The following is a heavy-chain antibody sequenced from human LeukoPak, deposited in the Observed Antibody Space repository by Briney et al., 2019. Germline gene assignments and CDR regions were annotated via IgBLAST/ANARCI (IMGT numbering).Heavy chain of an antibody. CDR3: ARGYSYGYGAPGVYFDY. CDR1: GGTFSSYA. J-gene: IGHJ4*02. CDR2: IIPIFGTA. D-gene: IGHD5-18*01. V-gene: IGHV1-69*05. Sequence: ASVKVSCKASGGTFSSYAISWVRQAPGQGLEWVGGIIPIFGTANYAQKFQGRVTITTDESTSTAYMELSSLRSEDTAVYYCARGYSYGYGAPGVYFDYWGQGTLVTVSS.